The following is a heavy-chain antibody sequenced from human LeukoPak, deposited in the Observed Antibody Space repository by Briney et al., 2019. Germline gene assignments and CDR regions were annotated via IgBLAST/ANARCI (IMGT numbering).Heavy chain of an antibody. D-gene: IGHD3-9*01. CDR2: IYQSGRT. CDR1: GGSISSINW. V-gene: IGHV4-4*02. CDR3: ARGDATGYPDY. J-gene: IGHJ4*02. Sequence: SETLSLTCAVSGGSISSINWWSWVRQSPGKGLEWIGEIYQSGRTNYKPSLKSRVTISVDKSKNQLSLKLISVTAADTAVYYCARGDATGYPDYWGQGTLVTVSS.